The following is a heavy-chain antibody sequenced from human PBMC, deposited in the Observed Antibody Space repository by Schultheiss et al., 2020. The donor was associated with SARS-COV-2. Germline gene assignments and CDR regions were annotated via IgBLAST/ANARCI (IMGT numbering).Heavy chain of an antibody. D-gene: IGHD3-10*01. CDR2: IYYSGST. J-gene: IGHJ6*02. Sequence: SETLSLTCTVSGGSISRGGYYWSWIRQHPEKGLEWIGYIYYSGSTYYNPSLKSRVTISVDTSKNQFSLKLSSVTAADTAVYYCARADYYGSGYYYGMDVWGQGTTVTVSS. CDR3: ARADYYGSGYYYGMDV. V-gene: IGHV4-31*03. CDR1: GGSISRGGYY.